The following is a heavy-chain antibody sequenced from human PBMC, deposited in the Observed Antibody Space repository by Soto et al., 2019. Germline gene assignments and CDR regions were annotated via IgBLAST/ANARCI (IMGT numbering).Heavy chain of an antibody. V-gene: IGHV3-21*01. J-gene: IGHJ4*02. Sequence: EVQLVESGGGLVKPGGSLRLSCAASGFTFSSYRMNWVRQAPGKGLEWVSSISSSSSYIYYADSVKGRFTISRDNAKNSLYLQMNSLRAEDTAVYYCARDFALGIVATTGTYDYWGQGTLVTVSS. CDR1: GFTFSSYR. D-gene: IGHD5-12*01. CDR2: ISSSSSYI. CDR3: ARDFALGIVATTGTYDY.